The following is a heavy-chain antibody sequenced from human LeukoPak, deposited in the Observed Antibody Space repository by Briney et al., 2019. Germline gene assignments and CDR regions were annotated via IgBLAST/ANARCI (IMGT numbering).Heavy chain of an antibody. CDR3: ARFSMVRGVIRDDAFDI. D-gene: IGHD3-10*01. CDR2: ISSSGSTI. J-gene: IGHJ3*02. Sequence: TGGSLRLSCAASGFTFSDYYMSWIRQAPGKGLEWVSYISSSGSTIYYADSVKGRFTISRDNAKNSLYLQMNSLRAEDTAVYYCARFSMVRGVIRDDAFDIWGQGTMVTVSS. CDR1: GFTFSDYY. V-gene: IGHV3-11*01.